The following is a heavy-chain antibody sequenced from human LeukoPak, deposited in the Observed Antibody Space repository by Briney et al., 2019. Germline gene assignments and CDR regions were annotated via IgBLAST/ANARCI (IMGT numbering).Heavy chain of an antibody. D-gene: IGHD3-9*01. Sequence: GRSLRLSCAASGFTFSSYAMHWVRQAPGKGLEWVAFIPYDGSNKYYADSVRGRFTISRDNSKKTVDLQMNSLRGEDTAVYYFEKDLTQGRGLLDCWGQGSPVTVSS. J-gene: IGHJ4*02. CDR1: GFTFSSYA. CDR2: IPYDGSNK. CDR3: EKDLTQGRGLLDC. V-gene: IGHV3-30*04.